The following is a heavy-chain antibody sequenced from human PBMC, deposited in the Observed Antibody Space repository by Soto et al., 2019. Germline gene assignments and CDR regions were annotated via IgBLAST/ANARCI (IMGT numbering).Heavy chain of an antibody. CDR1: GDSVSSNSAT. V-gene: IGHV6-1*01. D-gene: IGHD6-19*01. J-gene: IGHJ4*02. Sequence: PSQTLSLTCAISGDSVSSNSATWNWIRSSPSRGLEWLGRTCYRSKWYNDYAISVKSRITINPDTSKNQFSLQLNSVTPDDTAVYYCARGSYSGGWSMDYWGQGTLVTVSS. CDR2: TCYRSKWYN. CDR3: ARGSYSGGWSMDY.